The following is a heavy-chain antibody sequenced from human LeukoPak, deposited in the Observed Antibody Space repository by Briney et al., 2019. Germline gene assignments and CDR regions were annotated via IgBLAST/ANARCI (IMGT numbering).Heavy chain of an antibody. CDR3: ARDAGWRLDP. CDR2: IRNKANSYII. CDR1: GFNFSNAW. V-gene: IGHV3-72*01. Sequence: GGSLRLSCAAYGFNFSNAWMSWVRQAPGKGLEWVGRIRNKANSYIIEDAASVRGRFTISRDDSKNSLFLQMNSLRAEDTAVYYCARDAGWRLDPWGQGTLVTVSS. D-gene: IGHD3-3*01. J-gene: IGHJ5*02.